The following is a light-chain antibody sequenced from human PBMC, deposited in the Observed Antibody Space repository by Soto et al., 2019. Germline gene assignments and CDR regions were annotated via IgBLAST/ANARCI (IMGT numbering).Light chain of an antibody. CDR1: QSVSIK. V-gene: IGKV3-15*01. CDR2: VAS. CDR3: QQYNNWPRT. J-gene: IGKJ3*01. Sequence: EIVMTKSPATLSVSPGERATLSCRASQSVSIKLGWYQQKPGQAPRLLIYVASIRATGIPARFSGSGSGTEFTLTISSLQSEDFAVYYCQQYNNWPRTFGPGTKVDIK.